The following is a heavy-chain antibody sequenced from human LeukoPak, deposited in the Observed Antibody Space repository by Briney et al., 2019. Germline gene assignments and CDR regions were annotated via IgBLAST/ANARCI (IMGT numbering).Heavy chain of an antibody. Sequence: SETLSLTCTVSGGSISSYYWSWIRQPAGKGLEWIGLIYTSGSTSYNPSLMSRVTLSVDTSKNQFSLKLSSVTAADTAVYYCARKVPDYYVDVWGKGTTVTVSS. D-gene: IGHD2-2*01. V-gene: IGHV4-4*07. J-gene: IGHJ6*03. CDR1: GGSISSYY. CDR3: ARKVPDYYVDV. CDR2: IYTSGST.